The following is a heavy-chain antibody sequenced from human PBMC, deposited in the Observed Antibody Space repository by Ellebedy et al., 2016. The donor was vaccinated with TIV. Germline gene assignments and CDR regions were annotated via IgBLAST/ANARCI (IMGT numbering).Heavy chain of an antibody. Sequence: PGGSLRLSCAVSGFTVSNNYMSWVRQAPGKGPVWVSRINSDGRTTSYADSVKGRFTISRDNAKSTLYLQMNSLRVEDTAVYYCARERTIAGFDYWGQGTLVSVSS. V-gene: IGHV3-74*01. CDR1: GFTVSNNY. D-gene: IGHD6-13*01. J-gene: IGHJ4*02. CDR3: ARERTIAGFDY. CDR2: INSDGRTT.